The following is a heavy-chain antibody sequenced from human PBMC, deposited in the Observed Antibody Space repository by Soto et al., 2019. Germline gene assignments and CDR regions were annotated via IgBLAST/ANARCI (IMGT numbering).Heavy chain of an antibody. CDR2: IWYDGSNK. V-gene: IGHV3-33*01. J-gene: IGHJ6*02. CDR3: ARERGYSSSSDYYYGMDV. CDR1: GFTFSSYG. D-gene: IGHD6-6*01. Sequence: GGSLRLSCAASGFTFSSYGMHWVRQAPGKGLEWVAVIWYDGSNKYYADSVKGRFTISRDNSKNTLYLQMNSLRAEDTAVYYCARERGYSSSSDYYYGMDVWGQGTTVTVSS.